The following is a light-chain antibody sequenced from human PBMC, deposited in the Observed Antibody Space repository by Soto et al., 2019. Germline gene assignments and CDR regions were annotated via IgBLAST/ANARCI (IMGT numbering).Light chain of an antibody. CDR3: QQRSNWPPIP. J-gene: IGKJ5*01. CDR1: QSVSSY. Sequence: EIVITQSPSTLSFSTGERATLSCRASQSVSSYLAWYQQKPGQAPRLLIYDASNRATGIPARFSGSGSGTDFTLTISSLEPEDFAVYYCQQRSNWPPIPFGQGTRLEI. CDR2: DAS. V-gene: IGKV3-11*01.